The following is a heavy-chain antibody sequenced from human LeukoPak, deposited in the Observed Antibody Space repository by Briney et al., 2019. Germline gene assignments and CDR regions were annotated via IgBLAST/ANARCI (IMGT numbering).Heavy chain of an antibody. Sequence: ASVKVSCKVSGYTLTELSMHWVRQAPGKGLEWMGGFDPEDGETIYAQKFQGRVTMTEDTSTDTAYMELSSLRSEDTAVYHCATMITGIVGATATKSFDYWGQGTLVTVSS. CDR1: GYTLTELS. J-gene: IGHJ4*02. V-gene: IGHV1-24*01. CDR3: ATMITGIVGATATKSFDY. CDR2: FDPEDGET. D-gene: IGHD1-26*01.